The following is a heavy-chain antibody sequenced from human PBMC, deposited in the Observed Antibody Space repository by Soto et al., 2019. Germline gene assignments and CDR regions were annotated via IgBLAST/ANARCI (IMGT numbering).Heavy chain of an antibody. Sequence: NPSETLSLTCSVSGGTISGYYWTWIRQPAGKGLEWIGRIYSSGNTKYNPSLQSRVTMSLDTSNNQFSLRLTSVTAADTAVYCCARGQRFSDWFDPWGQGTLVTVSS. CDR1: GGTISGYY. J-gene: IGHJ5*02. CDR3: ARGQRFSDWFDP. CDR2: IYSSGNT. D-gene: IGHD3-3*01. V-gene: IGHV4-4*07.